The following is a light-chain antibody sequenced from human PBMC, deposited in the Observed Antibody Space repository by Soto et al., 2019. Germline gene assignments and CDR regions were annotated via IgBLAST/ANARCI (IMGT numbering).Light chain of an antibody. CDR2: GAS. V-gene: IGKV3-20*01. CDR1: QSLGKNY. CDR3: QQYASLPRT. Sequence: EIVLTQSPGTLSLSPGERAIVSCRATQSLGKNYLAWYQQKPGQAPSLLIHGASTRATGIADRFSGSGSGTDFTLTISRLEPADSAAYYCQQYASLPRTFGQGTKVEIK. J-gene: IGKJ1*01.